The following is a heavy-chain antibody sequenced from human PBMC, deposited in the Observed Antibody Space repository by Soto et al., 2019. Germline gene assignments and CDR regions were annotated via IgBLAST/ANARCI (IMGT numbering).Heavy chain of an antibody. CDR1: GYILTSYW. J-gene: IGHJ6*02. V-gene: IGHV5-51*01. Sequence: PGESLKISCKGSGYILTSYWIAWVRQMPGKGLGWMGTIYPSGSEIKYSPSFQGRVTISADKSITTAYLQWSSLKASDSAIYYCARQMGVVTTRAYFYHGLDVWGQGTTVTVSS. CDR3: ARQMGVVTTRAYFYHGLDV. D-gene: IGHD2-15*01. CDR2: IYPSGSEI.